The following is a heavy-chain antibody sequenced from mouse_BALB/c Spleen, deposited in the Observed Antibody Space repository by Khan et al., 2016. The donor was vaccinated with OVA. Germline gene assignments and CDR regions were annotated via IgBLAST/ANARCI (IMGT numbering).Heavy chain of an antibody. CDR1: GYSIISGYF. Sequence: EVQLQESGPGLVKPSQSLSLTCSVTGYSIISGYFWNWIRQFPGNKLEWMGYIRYDGDSNYNPSLKNRISITRDPSKHLFFLKLKSVTPEDTATYYCARGGSSGPAWFTYWGQGTLVTVSA. V-gene: IGHV3-6*02. CDR3: ARGGSSGPAWFTY. CDR2: IRYDGDS. J-gene: IGHJ3*01. D-gene: IGHD3-1*01.